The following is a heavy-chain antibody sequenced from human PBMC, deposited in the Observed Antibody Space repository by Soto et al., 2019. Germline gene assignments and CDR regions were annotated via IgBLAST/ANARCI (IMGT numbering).Heavy chain of an antibody. D-gene: IGHD5-12*01. CDR1: GFSLSTSGVG. J-gene: IGHJ1*01. Sequence: QITLKESGHTLVKPTQTLTLTCTFSGFSLSTSGVGVGWIRQPPGKALEWLALIYWNDDKRYSPSLKSRLTITKDTSKNQVVLTMTNMDPVDTATYYCAHLKPTESGYAEYFQHWGQGTLVTVSS. V-gene: IGHV2-5*01. CDR2: IYWNDDK. CDR3: AHLKPTESGYAEYFQH.